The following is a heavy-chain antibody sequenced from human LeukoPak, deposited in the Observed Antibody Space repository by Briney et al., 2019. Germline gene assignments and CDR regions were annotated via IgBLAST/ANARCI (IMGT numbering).Heavy chain of an antibody. Sequence: SETLSLTCTVSGGSISSSSHYWGWIRQPPGKGLEWIGSMYYRGSTYHNPSLKSRVTISVGTSKNQFSLKLSSVTAADTAVYYCARSTRGSYYYGSGSYPYYYMDVWGKGTTVTVSS. J-gene: IGHJ6*03. CDR1: GGSISSSSHY. D-gene: IGHD3-10*01. CDR2: MYYRGST. V-gene: IGHV4-39*07. CDR3: ARSTRGSYYYGSGSYPYYYMDV.